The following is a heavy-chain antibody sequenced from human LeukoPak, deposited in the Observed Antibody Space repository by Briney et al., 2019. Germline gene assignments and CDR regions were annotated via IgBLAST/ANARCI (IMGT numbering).Heavy chain of an antibody. V-gene: IGHV4-4*07. CDR1: GASISTYY. CDR3: ARLNPNYDFWSGYYNAGRTYYFDY. CDR2: IYSSGDT. Sequence: SETLSLTCTVSGASISTYYWSWIRQPAGKGLEWIGRIYSSGDTIYNPSLKSRVTMSVDTSKNQFSLNLNSVTAADTAVYYCARLNPNYDFWSGYYNAGRTYYFDYWGQGTLVTVSS. D-gene: IGHD3-3*01. J-gene: IGHJ4*02.